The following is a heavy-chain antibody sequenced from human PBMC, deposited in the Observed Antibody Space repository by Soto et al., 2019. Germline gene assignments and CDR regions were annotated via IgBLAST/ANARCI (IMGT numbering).Heavy chain of an antibody. Sequence: SETLSLTCTVSGGSISSYYWSWIRQPPGKGLEWIGYIYYSGSTNYNPSLKSRVTISVDTSKNQFSLKLSSVTAADTAVYYCARGGYYYDSRGYYHPFRQWGHGTLVTVSS. D-gene: IGHD3-22*01. CDR3: ARGGYYYDSRGYYHPFRQ. V-gene: IGHV4-59*01. CDR1: GGSISSYY. J-gene: IGHJ1*01. CDR2: IYYSGST.